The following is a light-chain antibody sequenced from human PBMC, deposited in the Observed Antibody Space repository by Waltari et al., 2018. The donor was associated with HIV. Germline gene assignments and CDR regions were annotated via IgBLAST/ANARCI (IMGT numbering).Light chain of an antibody. J-gene: IGKJ3*01. CDR2: GAT. Sequence: DIQLTQSPHSLSASVGDTVTITCRPSHNISNFLNWYQYKPGKGPKLLIFGATSLQSGVPSRFRGTKCVTDFALTISGLQPEDFATYYCQQSYRTFTFGPGTKVDV. V-gene: IGKV1-39*01. CDR1: HNISNF. CDR3: QQSYRTFT.